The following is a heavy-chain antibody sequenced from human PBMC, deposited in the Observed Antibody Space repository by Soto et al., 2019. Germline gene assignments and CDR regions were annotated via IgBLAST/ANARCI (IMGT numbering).Heavy chain of an antibody. CDR3: ASSTAYYYDSSGYYRNPKFDY. D-gene: IGHD3-22*01. CDR1: GGTFSSYA. Sequence: QVQLVQSGAEVKKPGSSVTVSCKASGGTFSSYAISWVRQAPGQGLEWMGGIIPVFGTANYAPKFQSRVTITADESTSTAYMELSSLRSEDTAVYYCASSTAYYYDSSGYYRNPKFDYWGQGTLVTVSS. V-gene: IGHV1-69*01. CDR2: IIPVFGTA. J-gene: IGHJ4*02.